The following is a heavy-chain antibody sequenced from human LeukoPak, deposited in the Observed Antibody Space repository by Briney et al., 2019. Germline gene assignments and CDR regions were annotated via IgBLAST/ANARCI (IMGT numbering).Heavy chain of an antibody. CDR1: GDNVSTNTAA. J-gene: IGHJ4*02. CDR2: TYHRSTWYD. D-gene: IGHD6-13*01. CDR3: TREVAGTGGFDY. Sequence: SQTLSLTCVISGDNVSTNTAAWNWIRQSPSRGLEWLGRTYHRSTWYDDYVVSVRSRLTITPDISKNQVSLQLNSVTPEDTAVYYCTREVAGTGGFDYWGQGITVTVSS. V-gene: IGHV6-1*01.